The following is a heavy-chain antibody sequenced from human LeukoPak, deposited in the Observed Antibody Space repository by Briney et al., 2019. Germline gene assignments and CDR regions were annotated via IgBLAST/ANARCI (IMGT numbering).Heavy chain of an antibody. D-gene: IGHD3-22*01. CDR3: ARDSSDYYDSSGYYDY. CDR2: IYTSGST. CDR1: GGSISSGSYY. V-gene: IGHV4-61*02. J-gene: IGHJ4*02. Sequence: SETLSLTCTVSGGSISSGSYYWSWIRQPAGKGLEWIGCIYTSGSTNYNPSLKSRVTISVDTSKNQFSLKLSSVTAADTAVYYCARDSSDYYDSSGYYDYWGQGTLVTVSS.